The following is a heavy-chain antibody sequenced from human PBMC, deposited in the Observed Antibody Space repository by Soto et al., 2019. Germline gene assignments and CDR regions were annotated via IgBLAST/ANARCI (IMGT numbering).Heavy chain of an antibody. CDR3: AKDSNFWSGYYSGYYYMDV. V-gene: IGHV3-30*18. J-gene: IGHJ6*03. D-gene: IGHD3-3*01. Sequence: PGGSLRLSCAASGFTFSSYGMHWVRQAPGKGLEWVAVISYDGSNKYYADSVKGRFTISRDNSKNTLYLQMNSLRAEDTAVYYCAKDSNFWSGYYSGYYYMDVWGKGTTVTVSS. CDR1: GFTFSSYG. CDR2: ISYDGSNK.